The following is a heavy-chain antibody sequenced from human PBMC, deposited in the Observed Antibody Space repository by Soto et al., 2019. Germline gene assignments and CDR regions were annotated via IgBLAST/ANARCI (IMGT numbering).Heavy chain of an antibody. CDR3: AKISTERYSSGWYDGPRWFDP. J-gene: IGHJ5*02. D-gene: IGHD6-19*01. V-gene: IGHV3-23*01. CDR1: GFTFSSYA. Sequence: GGSLRLSCAASGFTFSSYAMSWVRQAPGKGLEWVSAISGSGGSTYYADSVKGRFTISRDNSKNTLYLQMNSLRAEDTAVYYCAKISTERYSSGWYDGPRWFDPWGQGTLVTVSA. CDR2: ISGSGGST.